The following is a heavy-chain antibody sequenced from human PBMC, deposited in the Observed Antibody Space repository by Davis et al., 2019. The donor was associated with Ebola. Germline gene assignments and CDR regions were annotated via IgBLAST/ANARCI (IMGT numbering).Heavy chain of an antibody. CDR1: GNSFTNHW. CDR3: ASLRRTITGMDDAFDI. V-gene: IGHV5-51*01. D-gene: IGHD2-8*02. J-gene: IGHJ3*02. Sequence: GESLKISCKDSGNSFTNHWIGWVRQMPGKGLEWMGIIYTGDSDIRYSPSFRGQVTISADKSIKTAFLQWSSLKASDTAMYYCASLRRTITGMDDAFDIWGQGTMVTVSS. CDR2: IYTGDSDI.